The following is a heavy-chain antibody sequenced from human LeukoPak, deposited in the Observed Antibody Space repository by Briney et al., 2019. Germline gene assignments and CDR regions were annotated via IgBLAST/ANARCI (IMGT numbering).Heavy chain of an antibody. V-gene: IGHV1-46*01. D-gene: IGHD3-3*01. CDR3: ARSITIFGVVTLPLNY. J-gene: IGHJ4*02. CDR2: IHSSGGST. Sequence: SVRVFCNASGYTLTRYYKHGVRHPSTQGFEWMGIIHSSGGSTSYAQKFQRRVTKTRETSTSIVYMALRRLRSEDTAVYHCARSITIFGVVTLPLNYWGQGTLVTVSS. CDR1: GYTLTRYY.